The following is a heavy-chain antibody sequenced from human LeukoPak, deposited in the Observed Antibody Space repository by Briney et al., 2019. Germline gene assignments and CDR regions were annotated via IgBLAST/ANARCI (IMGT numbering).Heavy chain of an antibody. J-gene: IGHJ4*02. CDR2: SSGSCGST. CDR3: AKDWAYYYESSGYYYLDY. D-gene: IGHD3-22*01. CDR1: GFTFRKYA. V-gene: IGHV3-23*01. Sequence: GGSLRLSCAASGFTFRKYALNWVRQAPGRGLDWVSGSSGSCGSTYYADSVKGRFTIYRHNSYNTLYVQINNLRADDTAVYYCAKDWAYYYESSGYYYLDYWGQGTLVTVSS.